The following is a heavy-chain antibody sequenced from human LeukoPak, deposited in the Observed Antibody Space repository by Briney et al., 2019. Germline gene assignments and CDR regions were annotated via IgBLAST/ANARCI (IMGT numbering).Heavy chain of an antibody. CDR2: IIPIFGTA. D-gene: IGHD6-19*01. V-gene: IGHV1-69*06. J-gene: IGHJ4*02. CDR3: ALREGEQWLFTYFDY. Sequence: GSSVKVSCKASGGTFSSYAISWVRQAPGQGLEWMGGIIPIFGTANYAQKFQGRVTITADKSTSTAYMELSSLRSEDTAVYYCALREGEQWLFTYFDYWGQGTLVTVSS. CDR1: GGTFSSYA.